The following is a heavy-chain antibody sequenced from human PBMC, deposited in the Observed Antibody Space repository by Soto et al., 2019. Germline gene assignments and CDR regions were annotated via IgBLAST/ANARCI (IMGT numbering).Heavy chain of an antibody. D-gene: IGHD6-13*01. Sequence: QVQLQESGPGLVKPSGTLSLTCAVSGGSISSSNWWSWVRQPPGKGLEWIGEIYHSGSTNYNPSPNSGVTISVNKSKNQFALKLSSVTAADTAVYYCARVIATAVHWFDPWGQGTLVTVSS. V-gene: IGHV4-4*02. CDR1: GGSISSSNW. CDR2: IYHSGST. CDR3: ARVIATAVHWFDP. J-gene: IGHJ5*02.